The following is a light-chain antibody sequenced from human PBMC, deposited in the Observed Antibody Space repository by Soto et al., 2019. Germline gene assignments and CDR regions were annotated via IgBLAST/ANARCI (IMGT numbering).Light chain of an antibody. CDR2: GAS. CDR3: QQYGSSPRT. Sequence: ENVLTQSPGTLSLSPGERATLSCRASQSVSSSYLAWYQQKPGQAPRLLIYGASSRATGIPDRFSGSESGTDFTLTISRLEPEDFAVYYCQQYGSSPRTFGQGTKVEIK. J-gene: IGKJ1*01. V-gene: IGKV3-20*01. CDR1: QSVSSSY.